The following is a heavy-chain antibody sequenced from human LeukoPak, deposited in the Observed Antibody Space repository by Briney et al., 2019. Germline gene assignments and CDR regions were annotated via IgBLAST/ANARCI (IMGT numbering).Heavy chain of an antibody. Sequence: SETLSLTCDVSGGSISSGLYSWSWIRQPLGKGLEWIGYIYHSGSTYYNPSLKSRVTISVDRSKNQFSLKLSSVTAADTAVYYCARGFHVSYGMDVWGQGTTVTVSS. CDR2: IYHSGST. CDR1: GGSISSGLYS. D-gene: IGHD3-16*01. CDR3: ARGFHVSYGMDV. V-gene: IGHV4-30-2*01. J-gene: IGHJ6*02.